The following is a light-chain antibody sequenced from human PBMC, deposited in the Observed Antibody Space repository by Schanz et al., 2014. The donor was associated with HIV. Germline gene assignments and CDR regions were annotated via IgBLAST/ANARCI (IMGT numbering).Light chain of an antibody. CDR1: YSNIGNNY. CDR2: LNN. CDR3: GTWENTLTGEI. J-gene: IGLJ2*01. V-gene: IGLV1-51*01. Sequence: QSVLTQPPSVSAAPGQKVTITCSGTYSNIGNNYVSWYQQFPGAAPRLLMYLNNQRPSGIPDRFSGSKSGTSAALVISDLQTGDEADDYCGTWENTLTGEIFGGGTKLTVL.